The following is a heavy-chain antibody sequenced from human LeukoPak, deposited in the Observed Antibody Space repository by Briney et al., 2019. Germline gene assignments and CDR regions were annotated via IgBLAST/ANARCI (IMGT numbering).Heavy chain of an antibody. D-gene: IGHD6-13*01. CDR2: IIPIFGTA. CDR1: GYTLTELS. J-gene: IGHJ4*02. V-gene: IGHV1-69*13. Sequence: SVKVSCKVSGYTLTELSMHWVRQAPGKGLEWMGGIIPIFGTANYAQKFQGRVTITADESTSTAYMELSSLRSEDTAVYYCARGCSSCSKGREFDYWGQGTLVTVSS. CDR3: ARGCSSCSKGREFDY.